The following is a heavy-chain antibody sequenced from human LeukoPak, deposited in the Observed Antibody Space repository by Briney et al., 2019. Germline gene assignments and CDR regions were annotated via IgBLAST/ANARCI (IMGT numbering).Heavy chain of an antibody. CDR2: ISPDGSDK. V-gene: IGHV3-7*01. CDR3: ARGIVVVVGASDHFDY. D-gene: IGHD2-15*01. Sequence: GGSLRLSCVASGFTFSTYWMNWVRQAPGKGLERVGTISPDGSDKYYVDSVKGRFTISRDNAKASLYLQINSLRADDTALYFCARGIVVVVGASDHFDYWGQGTLITVSS. CDR1: GFTFSTYW. J-gene: IGHJ4*02.